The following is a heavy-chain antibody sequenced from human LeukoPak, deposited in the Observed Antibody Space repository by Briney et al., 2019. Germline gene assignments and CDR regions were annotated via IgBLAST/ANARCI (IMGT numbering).Heavy chain of an antibody. CDR3: ARSGLRGYSGYDWGGFFDY. Sequence: GGSLRLSCAASGFTVSSDYMTWVRQAPGKGLEWVAVISYGGSNKYYADSVKGRFTISRDNSKNTLYLQMNSLRAEDTAVYYCARSGLRGYSGYDWGGFFDYWGQGTLVTVSS. CDR1: GFTVSSDY. CDR2: ISYGGSNK. J-gene: IGHJ4*02. V-gene: IGHV3-30-3*01. D-gene: IGHD5-12*01.